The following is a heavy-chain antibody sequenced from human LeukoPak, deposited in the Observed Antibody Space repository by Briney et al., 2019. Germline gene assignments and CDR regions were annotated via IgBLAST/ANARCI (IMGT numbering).Heavy chain of an antibody. V-gene: IGHV4-59*08. CDR1: GGSISSYY. Sequence: PSETLSLTCTVSGGSISSYYWSWIRQPPGKGLEWIGYIYYSGSTNYNPSLKSRVTISVDTSKNQFSLKLSSVTAADTAVYYCARLMVAATPDYWGQGTLVTVSS. CDR3: ARLMVAATPDY. CDR2: IYYSGST. J-gene: IGHJ4*02. D-gene: IGHD2-15*01.